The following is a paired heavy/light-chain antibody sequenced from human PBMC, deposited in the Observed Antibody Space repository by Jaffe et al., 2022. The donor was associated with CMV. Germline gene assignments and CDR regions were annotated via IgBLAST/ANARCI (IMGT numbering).Light chain of an antibody. Sequence: SSELTQDPAMSVALGQTVRITCQGDNLRTYYASWYQQKPGQAPVLVIYGKNIRPSGIPDRFSGSSSGNTASLTITGAQAGDEADYYCNSRDSTGDRRVFGGGTKLTVL. CDR3: NSRDSTGDRRV. V-gene: IGLV3-19*01. CDR1: NLRTYY. J-gene: IGLJ2*01. CDR2: GKN.
Heavy chain of an antibody. CDR1: GGTFTNYA. D-gene: IGHD3-22*01. J-gene: IGHJ5*02. V-gene: IGHV1-69*01. Sequence: QVQLVQSGSEVKRPGSSVKVSCKVLGGTFTNYAFSWVRQAPGQGLEWMGGINPIFGTPNYAQKFQGRVTITADESTSTTYMDLSSLRSEDTAVYYCARDYYHDSSAYSYNWFHPWGQGTLVTVSS. CDR3: ARDYYHDSSAYSYNWFHP. CDR2: INPIFGTP.